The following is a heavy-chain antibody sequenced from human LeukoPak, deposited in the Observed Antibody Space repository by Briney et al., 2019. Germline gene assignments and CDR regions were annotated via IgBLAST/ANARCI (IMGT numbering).Heavy chain of an antibody. V-gene: IGHV3-30*18. CDR2: ISYGGSNK. D-gene: IGHD4-11*01. CDR3: AKDRWPTVIIWGFDQ. J-gene: IGHJ4*02. Sequence: QPGGSLRLSCAASGFTFSSYGMHWVRQAPGKGLEWVAVISYGGSNKYYADSVKGRFTISRDNSKNTLYLQMNSLRAEDTAVYYCAKDRWPTVIIWGFDQWGQGTLVTVSS. CDR1: GFTFSSYG.